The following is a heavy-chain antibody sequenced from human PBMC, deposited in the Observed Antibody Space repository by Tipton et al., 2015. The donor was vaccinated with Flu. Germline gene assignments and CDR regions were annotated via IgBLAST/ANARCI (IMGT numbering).Heavy chain of an antibody. CDR2: IYWDDEK. Sequence: LVKPTQTLTLTCSFSGFSLNTNKVGVSWIRQSPGEALEWLALIYWDDEKHYNPSLESRLTITKDTSGKQVVLTMATMDPADTATYFCAHTQLTIFAYGGPGTLVSVSS. D-gene: IGHD3-3*01. CDR3: AHTQLTIFAY. J-gene: IGHJ4*02. V-gene: IGHV2-5*02. CDR1: GFSLNTNKVG.